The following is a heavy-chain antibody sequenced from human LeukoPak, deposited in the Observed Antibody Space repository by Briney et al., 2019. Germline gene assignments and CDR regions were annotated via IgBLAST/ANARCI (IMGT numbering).Heavy chain of an antibody. J-gene: IGHJ4*02. Sequence: PGGSLRLSCAASGFTFSGFGMHWVRQASGKGLEWVGRIRSKAHSYATAYAASVKGRFTISRDDSKNTAYLQMNSLTTEDTAVYYCTRLTLDTSGGSGGYWGQGTLVTVSS. D-gene: IGHD3-10*01. V-gene: IGHV3-73*01. CDR2: IRSKAHSYAT. CDR3: TRLTLDTSGGSGGY. CDR1: GFTFSGFG.